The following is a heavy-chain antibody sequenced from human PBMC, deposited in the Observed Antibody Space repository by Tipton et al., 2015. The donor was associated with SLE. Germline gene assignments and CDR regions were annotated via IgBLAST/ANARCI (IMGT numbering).Heavy chain of an antibody. CDR3: AKSPHPRGAFDI. CDR1: GFTVSSNY. J-gene: IGHJ3*02. V-gene: IGHV3-53*05. CDR2: IYSGGST. Sequence: SLRLSCAASGFTVSSNYMSWVRQAPGKVLEWVSVIYSGGSTYYADSVKGRFTISRDNAKNSLYLQMNSLRAEDTALYYCAKSPHPRGAFDIWGQGTTVTVSS.